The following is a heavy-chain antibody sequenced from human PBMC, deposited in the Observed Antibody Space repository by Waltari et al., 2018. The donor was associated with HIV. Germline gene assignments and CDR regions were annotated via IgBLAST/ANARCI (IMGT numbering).Heavy chain of an antibody. Sequence: QVQLVQSGAEVKKPGASVKLSCKSSGYNFNSYAMHWGRQAPGQRLEWMGWMNSGNDDPKYSQKCRDRVTITRDTSARSAYMELSSLGSEDTADYYCAGANDELWDPGDYWGQGTLVTVSS. V-gene: IGHV1-3*04. CDR1: GYNFNSYA. CDR2: MNSGNDDP. J-gene: IGHJ4*02. CDR3: AGANDELWDPGDY. D-gene: IGHD3-16*01.